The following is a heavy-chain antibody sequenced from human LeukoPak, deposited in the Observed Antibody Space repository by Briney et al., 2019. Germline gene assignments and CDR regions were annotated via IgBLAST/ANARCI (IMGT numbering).Heavy chain of an antibody. Sequence: ASVKVSCKASGYTFTSYYMHWVRHAPGQGLEWMGIINPSGGSTSYAQKFQGRVTMTRDTSTSTVYMELSSLRSEDTAVYYCARDGIVVVPAAIGTYYYYGMDVWGQGTTVTVSS. CDR3: ARDGIVVVPAAIGTYYYYGMDV. J-gene: IGHJ6*02. V-gene: IGHV1-46*01. D-gene: IGHD2-2*01. CDR1: GYTFTSYY. CDR2: INPSGGST.